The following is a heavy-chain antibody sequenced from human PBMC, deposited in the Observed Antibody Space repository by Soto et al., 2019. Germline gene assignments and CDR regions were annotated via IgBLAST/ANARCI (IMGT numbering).Heavy chain of an antibody. D-gene: IGHD1-7*01. V-gene: IGHV6-1*01. CDR2: TYYRSKWYN. CDR3: ARVPLAGGGLELRDYYYYGMDV. CDR1: GDSVSSNSAA. J-gene: IGHJ6*02. Sequence: SQTLSLTCAISGDSVSSNSAAWNWIRQSPSRGLEWLGRTYYRSKWYNDYAVSVKSRITINPDTSKNQFSLQLNSVTPEDTAVYYCARVPLAGGGLELRDYYYYGMDVWGQGTTVTV.